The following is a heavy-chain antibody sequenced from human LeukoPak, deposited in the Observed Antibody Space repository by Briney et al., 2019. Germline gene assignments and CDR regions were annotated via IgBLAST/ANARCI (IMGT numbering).Heavy chain of an antibody. D-gene: IGHD3-9*01. CDR1: GGSISSYY. J-gene: IGHJ3*02. CDR2: ISYSGTT. CDR3: ARFDAPHDAFDI. V-gene: IGHV4-59*12. Sequence: PSETLSLTCTVSGGSISSYYWSWIRQSPGKGLEWIGYISYSGTTNYNPSLKSRVTISVAPSKNQFSLKLSSVTAADTAVYYCARFDAPHDAFDIWGQGTMVTVSS.